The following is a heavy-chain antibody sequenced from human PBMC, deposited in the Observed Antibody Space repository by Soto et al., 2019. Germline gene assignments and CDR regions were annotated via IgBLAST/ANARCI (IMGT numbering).Heavy chain of an antibody. D-gene: IGHD3-22*01. V-gene: IGHV2-70*01. CDR1: GSSLSTSGMC. CDR2: IDWDDEK. J-gene: IGHJ4*02. Sequence: GPTLMNHKQTLAQTCTFSGSSLSTSGMCVSWIRQPPGKALEWLALIDWDDEKYYSTSLKTRLTISKDTSKNQVVLTMTNMDPVDTATYYCARTTLTYYYDSSGYHFDYWGQGTLVTVSS. CDR3: ARTTLTYYYDSSGYHFDY.